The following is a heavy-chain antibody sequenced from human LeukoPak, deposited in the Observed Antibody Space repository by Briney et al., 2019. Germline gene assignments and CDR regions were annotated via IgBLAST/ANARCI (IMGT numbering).Heavy chain of an antibody. D-gene: IGHD2-15*01. Sequence: GGSLRLSCAASGFTFSSYWMTWVRQAPGKGLEWVANINHDGSQKYYVDSVKGRFTISRDNAKNSLFLQMNSLRGEDTAVYYGARALVGDGSSTYWGQGTLVTVSS. CDR3: ARALVGDGSSTY. J-gene: IGHJ4*02. CDR2: INHDGSQK. CDR1: GFTFSSYW. V-gene: IGHV3-7*05.